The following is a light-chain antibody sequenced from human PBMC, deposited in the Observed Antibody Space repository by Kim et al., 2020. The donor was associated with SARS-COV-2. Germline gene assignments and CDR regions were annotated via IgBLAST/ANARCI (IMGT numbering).Light chain of an antibody. CDR3: QAWDSSTKVV. Sequence: SYELTQPPSVSVSPGQTASITCSGDKLGDKYACWYQQKPGQSPVLVIYQDSKRPSGIPERFSGSNSGNTATLTISGTQPMDEADYYCQAWDSSTKVVFGGGTQLTVL. CDR2: QDS. CDR1: KLGDKY. J-gene: IGLJ2*01. V-gene: IGLV3-1*01.